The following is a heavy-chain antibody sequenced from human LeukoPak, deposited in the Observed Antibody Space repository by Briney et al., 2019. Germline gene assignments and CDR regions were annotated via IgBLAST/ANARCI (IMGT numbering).Heavy chain of an antibody. CDR1: GFTFSSYT. V-gene: IGHV3-21*01. CDR2: ISSSSTYI. J-gene: IGHJ6*03. D-gene: IGHD1-26*01. CDR3: ARAYSETYGLGYYYMDV. Sequence: GGPLRLSCAASGFTFSSYTMNWVRLAPGKGLEWVSSISSSSTYIYYADSVKGRFTISRDNAKNSLYLQMNSLRAEDTAVYYCARAYSETYGLGYYYMDVWGKGTTVTISS.